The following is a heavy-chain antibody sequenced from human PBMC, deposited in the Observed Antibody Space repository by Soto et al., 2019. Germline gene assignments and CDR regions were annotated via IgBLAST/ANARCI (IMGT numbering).Heavy chain of an antibody. V-gene: IGHV4-39*01. Sequence: SETLSLTCSVSGDSITTNGYYWGWIRQPPGKGLQWIGNVYWTGSTFSHPSLTSRVFISVDTSKNEFSLRLTSVTAADTAVYYCARSHYTYGLLIDYWGRGTLVTVSS. J-gene: IGHJ4*02. CDR1: GDSITTNGYY. CDR2: VYWTGST. CDR3: ARSHYTYGLLIDY. D-gene: IGHD2-8*01.